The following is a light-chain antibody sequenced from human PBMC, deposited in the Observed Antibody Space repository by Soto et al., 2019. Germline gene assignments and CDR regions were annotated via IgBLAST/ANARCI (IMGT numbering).Light chain of an antibody. V-gene: IGLV1-44*01. CDR3: AAWDESLNGLYV. CDR1: SXNIGSNT. J-gene: IGLJ1*01. Sequence: QSVLAQPPSASGTPGQRVTICCSGSSXNIGSNTVNWYQQLPGTAPKLLIYSNNQRPSGVPDRFSGSKSGTSASLAISGLQSEDEADYYCAAWDESLNGLYVFGTGTKVTVL. CDR2: SNN.